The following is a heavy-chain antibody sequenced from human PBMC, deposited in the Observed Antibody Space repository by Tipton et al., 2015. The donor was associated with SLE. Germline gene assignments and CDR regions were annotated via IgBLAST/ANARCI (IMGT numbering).Heavy chain of an antibody. V-gene: IGHV3-21*01. D-gene: IGHD3-10*01. J-gene: IGHJ4*02. Sequence: SLRLSCAASGFTFSSYGLNWVRQAPGKGLEWVSYISGSGSHIFYADSVKGRFTISRDNARKSLYLQMNSLRAEDTAVYYCARGYMVQGIYIYLDYWGQGTLVTVSS. CDR1: GFTFSSYG. CDR3: ARGYMVQGIYIYLDY. CDR2: ISGSGSHI.